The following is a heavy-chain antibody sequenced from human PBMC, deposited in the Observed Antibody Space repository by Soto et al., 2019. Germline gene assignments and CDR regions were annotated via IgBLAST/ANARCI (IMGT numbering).Heavy chain of an antibody. V-gene: IGHV3-23*01. D-gene: IGHD5-18*01. Sequence: EVQLLESGGRLLQSGGSLRLSCTASGFIFSSYGMSWVRQAPGKGLEWVSEISADDGSTYYADSVKGRLTISRDNSKNTVDLKMNSLRADDTAVYYCAKAGYSFFFAYWCQGTLVTVSS. J-gene: IGHJ4*02. CDR1: GFIFSSYG. CDR2: ISADDGST. CDR3: AKAGYSFFFAY.